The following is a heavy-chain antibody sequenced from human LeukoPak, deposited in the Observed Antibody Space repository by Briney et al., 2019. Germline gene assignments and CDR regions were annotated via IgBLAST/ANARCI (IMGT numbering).Heavy chain of an antibody. CDR3: TSIYDFWSGYYPLD. D-gene: IGHD3-3*01. Sequence: GGSLRLSCTASGFTFGDYAMSWVRQAPGKGLEWVGFIRSKAYGGTTEYAASVKGRFTISRDDSKSIAYLQMNSLKTEDTAVYYCTSIYDFWSGYYPLDWGQGTLVTVSS. V-gene: IGHV3-49*04. CDR2: IRSKAYGGTT. CDR1: GFTFGDYA. J-gene: IGHJ1*01.